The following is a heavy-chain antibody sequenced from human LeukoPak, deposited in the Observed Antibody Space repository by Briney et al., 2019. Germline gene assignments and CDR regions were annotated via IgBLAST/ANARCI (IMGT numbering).Heavy chain of an antibody. CDR2: MYYSGST. CDR3: ARGGHRIRGFDY. V-gene: IGHV4-39*07. J-gene: IGHJ4*02. CDR1: GGSISSSSYY. D-gene: IGHD2-15*01. Sequence: SETLSLTCTVSGGSISSSSYYWGWIRQPPGKELEWIGSMYYSGSTYYNPSLQSRVTISVDTSKNQFSLKLSSVTAADTAVYYCARGGHRIRGFDYWGQGTLVTVSS.